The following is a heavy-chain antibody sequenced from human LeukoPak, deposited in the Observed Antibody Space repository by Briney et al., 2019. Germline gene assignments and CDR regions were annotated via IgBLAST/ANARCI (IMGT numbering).Heavy chain of an antibody. D-gene: IGHD6-6*01. CDR2: INHSGST. Sequence: SETLSLTCAVYGGSFSGYYWSWIRQPPGKGLEWIGEINHSGSTNYNPSLKSRVTISVDTSKNQFSLKLSSVTAADTAVYYRASYYSSSSVYWGQGTLVTVSS. V-gene: IGHV4-34*01. CDR1: GGSFSGYY. J-gene: IGHJ4*02. CDR3: ASYYSSSSVY.